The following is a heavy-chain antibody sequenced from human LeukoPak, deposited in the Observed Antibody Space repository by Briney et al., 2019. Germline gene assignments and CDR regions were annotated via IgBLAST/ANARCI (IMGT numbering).Heavy chain of an antibody. V-gene: IGHV1-18*04. Sequence: GASVKVSCKASGYTFTGYYMHWVRQAPGQGLEWMGRMNPHSGNTGYAQKLQGRVTMTTDTSTSTAYMELRSLRSDDTAVYYCARTMITFGGVITRAFDIWGQGTMVTVSS. D-gene: IGHD3-16*01. CDR2: MNPHSGNT. J-gene: IGHJ3*02. CDR1: GYTFTGYY. CDR3: ARTMITFGGVITRAFDI.